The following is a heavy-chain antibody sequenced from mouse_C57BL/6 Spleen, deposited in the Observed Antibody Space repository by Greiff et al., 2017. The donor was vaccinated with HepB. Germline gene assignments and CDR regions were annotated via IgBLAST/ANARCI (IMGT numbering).Heavy chain of an antibody. J-gene: IGHJ2*01. CDR3: ARETAQATRYFDY. Sequence: VQLQQSGAELVRPGTSVKLSCKASGYTFTSYWMHWVKQRPGQGLEWIGVIYPSDSYTNYNQKFKGKATLTVDTSSSTAYMQLSSLTSEDSAVYYCARETAQATRYFDYWGQGTTLTVSS. D-gene: IGHD3-2*02. CDR2: IYPSDSYT. CDR1: GYTFTSYW. V-gene: IGHV1-59*01.